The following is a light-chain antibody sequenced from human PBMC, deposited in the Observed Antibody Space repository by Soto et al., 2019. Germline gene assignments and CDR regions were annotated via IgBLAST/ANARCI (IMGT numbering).Light chain of an antibody. V-gene: IGKV2-28*01. CDR3: MQALQTPIT. Sequence: DVLITQSPLSLPVTPGEAASISCRSSQSFLHRNGYNYFEWYLQKTGQSPQLLIYLGSNRASGVPDRFSGSGSRTDFKLKISRVEAEDVGIYYCMQALQTPITFGQGTRLEIK. J-gene: IGKJ5*01. CDR2: LGS. CDR1: QSFLHRNGYNY.